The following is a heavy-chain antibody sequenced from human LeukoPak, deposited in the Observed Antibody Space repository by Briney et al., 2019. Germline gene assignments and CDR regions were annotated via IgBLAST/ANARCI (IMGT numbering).Heavy chain of an antibody. CDR1: GGSISSYY. J-gene: IGHJ6*02. V-gene: IGHV4-59*01. Sequence: SETLSLTCTVSGGSISSYYRSWIRQPPGKGLEWIGYIYYSRSTNYNPSLKSRVTISVDTSKNQYSLKLSSVTAADTAVYYCARAKALWFEGNRFYYGMDVWGQGTTVTVSS. CDR3: ARAKALWFEGNRFYYGMDV. D-gene: IGHD3-10*01. CDR2: IYYSRST.